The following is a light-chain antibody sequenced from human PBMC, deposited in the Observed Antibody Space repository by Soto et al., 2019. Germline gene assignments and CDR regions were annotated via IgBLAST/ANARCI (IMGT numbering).Light chain of an antibody. Sequence: QAVVNQPPSASGTPGQRVTISCSGSTSNIGSNYVYWYQQLPGTAPKLLIYRNHQRPSGVPDRFSGSKSGTSASLAISGLRSEDEADYYCASWDDSLSGLFGGGTKVTVL. CDR1: TSNIGSNY. V-gene: IGLV1-47*01. CDR2: RNH. J-gene: IGLJ2*01. CDR3: ASWDDSLSGL.